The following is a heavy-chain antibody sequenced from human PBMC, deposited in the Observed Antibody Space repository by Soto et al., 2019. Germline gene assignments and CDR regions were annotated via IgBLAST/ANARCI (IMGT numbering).Heavy chain of an antibody. CDR3: AKDTLGYCSGGSCYWGPFDY. J-gene: IGHJ4*02. CDR2: IGGGGGNT. CDR1: GFTFSSYA. D-gene: IGHD2-15*01. Sequence: GGSLRLSCAASGFTFSSYAMTWVRQAPGKGLEWVSAIGGGGGNTYYADSVKGRLTIYRDNPNNTLYLQMSRLRAEDTAIYYCAKDTLGYCSGGSCYWGPFDYWGQGSLVTVSS. V-gene: IGHV3-23*01.